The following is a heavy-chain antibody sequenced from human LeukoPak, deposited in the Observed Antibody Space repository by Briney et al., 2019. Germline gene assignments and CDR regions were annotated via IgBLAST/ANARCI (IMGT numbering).Heavy chain of an antibody. CDR2: ISYDGSNK. Sequence: GRSLRLSCAASGFTFSSYGMHWVRKAPGKGLKWVAVISYDGSNKYYADSVKGRFTISRDNSKNTLYLQMNSLRAEDTAVYYCAKPTRRDGYNFVYWGQGTLVTVSS. J-gene: IGHJ4*02. CDR3: AKPTRRDGYNFVY. V-gene: IGHV3-30*18. D-gene: IGHD5-24*01. CDR1: GFTFSSYG.